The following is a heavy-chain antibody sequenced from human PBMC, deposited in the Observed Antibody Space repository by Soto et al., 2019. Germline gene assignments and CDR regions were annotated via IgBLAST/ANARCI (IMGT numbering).Heavy chain of an antibody. CDR2: IYHSGST. V-gene: IGHV4-30-2*01. CDR3: ARESVATPNWFDP. Sequence: QLQLQESGSGLVKPSQTLSLTCAVSGGSISSGGYSWSWIRQPPGKGLEWIGYIYHSGSTYYNPSLKSRVTISVARSKNQFSLKLGSVPAADTAVYYCARESVATPNWFDPWGQVTLVTVSS. CDR1: GGSISSGGYS. J-gene: IGHJ5*02. D-gene: IGHD5-12*01.